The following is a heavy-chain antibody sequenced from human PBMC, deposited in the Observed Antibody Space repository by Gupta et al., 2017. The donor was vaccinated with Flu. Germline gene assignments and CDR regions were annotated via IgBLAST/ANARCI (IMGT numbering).Heavy chain of an antibody. CDR2: IDGDGTET. J-gene: IGHJ6*02. Sequence: EVQLVESGGGLVQPGGSLRLSWVVSGFTSSNYGMHWVRQVPGKGLVWVSNIDGDGTETKYADSVRGRFTVSRDNAKNTVYLQMTGLRVEDTAIFYCARGNYGMDVWGQGTTVTVSS. V-gene: IGHV3-74*03. CDR3: ARGNYGMDV. CDR1: GFTSSNYG.